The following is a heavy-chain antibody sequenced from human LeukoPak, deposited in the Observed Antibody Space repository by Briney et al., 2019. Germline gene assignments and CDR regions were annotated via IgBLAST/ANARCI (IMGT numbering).Heavy chain of an antibody. Sequence: GASVKVSCKVSGYTLTELSMHWVRQAPGKGLEWMGGFDPEDGETIYAQKFQGRVTMTEDTSTDTAYMELSSLRSEDTAVYYCATGGGWRGTRRHYYYYYMDVWGKGTTVTVSS. J-gene: IGHJ6*03. V-gene: IGHV1-24*01. CDR1: GYTLTELS. D-gene: IGHD3-16*01. CDR2: FDPEDGET. CDR3: ATGGGWRGTRRHYYYYYMDV.